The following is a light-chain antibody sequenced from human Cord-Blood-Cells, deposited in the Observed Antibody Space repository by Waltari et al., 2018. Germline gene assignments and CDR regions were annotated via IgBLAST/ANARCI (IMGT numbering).Light chain of an antibody. V-gene: IGLV3-10*01. CDR1: ALPKKY. CDR3: YSTDSSGNHRV. J-gene: IGLJ3*02. Sequence: SYELTQPPSVSVSPGQTARIPCSVDALPKKYAYWYQQKSGQAHVLVIYEDSKRTSGIPERFSGSSSGTMATLTISGAQVEDEADYYCYSTDSSGNHRVFGGGTKLTVL. CDR2: EDS.